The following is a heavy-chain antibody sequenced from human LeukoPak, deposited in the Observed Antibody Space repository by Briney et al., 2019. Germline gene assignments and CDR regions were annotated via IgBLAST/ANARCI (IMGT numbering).Heavy chain of an antibody. V-gene: IGHV3-23*01. CDR2: ISGSAYST. J-gene: IGHJ4*02. Sequence: GGSLRLSCAASGFTFSSYAMSWVRQAPGKGLEWVSAISGSAYSTYYADSVKGRFTISRDNSKNTLYLQMNSLRAEDTAVYYCAKSVYHSGNYWGQGTLVTVSS. D-gene: IGHD3-10*01. CDR1: GFTFSSYA. CDR3: AKSVYHSGNY.